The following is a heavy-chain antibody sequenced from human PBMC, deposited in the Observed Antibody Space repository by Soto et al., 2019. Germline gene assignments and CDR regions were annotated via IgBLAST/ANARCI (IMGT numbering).Heavy chain of an antibody. Sequence: QVQLVQSGAEVKKPGASVKVSCKASGYTFTTYDIHWVRQAAGQGLEWMGWMNPNSGNAGYAQKFQGRVTMTRNTPINTAYMELSSLRSEDTAVYYCAPGTTSSSSSSFDYWGQGTLVTVSS. CDR1: GYTFTTYD. V-gene: IGHV1-8*01. D-gene: IGHD6-6*01. CDR2: MNPNSGNA. J-gene: IGHJ4*02. CDR3: APGTTSSSSSSFDY.